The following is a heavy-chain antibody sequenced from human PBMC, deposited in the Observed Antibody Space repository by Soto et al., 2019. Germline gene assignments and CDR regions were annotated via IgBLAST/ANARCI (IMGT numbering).Heavy chain of an antibody. J-gene: IGHJ4*02. CDR1: GFTFSSYS. Sequence: EVQLVESGGGLVQPGGSLRLSCAASGFTFSSYSMNWVRQAPGKGLEWVSYISSSSSTIYYADSVKGRFTISRDKAENLLYRQMSSLRAADTAVYYCARANYYGSPGDFDYWGQGTLVTVSS. D-gene: IGHD3-10*01. CDR2: ISSSSSTI. V-gene: IGHV3-48*01. CDR3: ARANYYGSPGDFDY.